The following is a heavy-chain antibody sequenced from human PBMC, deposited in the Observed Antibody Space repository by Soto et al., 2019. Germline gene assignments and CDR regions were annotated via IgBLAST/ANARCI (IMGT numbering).Heavy chain of an antibody. Sequence: QVQLVESGGGVVQPGRSLRLSCAASGFIFSDYAMHWVRQAPGKGLEWVAVISYGGDNKYYADSVRGRFAISRDNLKNTLDLQMNSLNPEDTAMYHCAKARHSTSWYGLEADFWGQGTRVTVSS. CDR2: ISYGGDNK. J-gene: IGHJ4*02. CDR3: AKARHSTSWYGLEADF. CDR1: GFIFSDYA. V-gene: IGHV3-30*09. D-gene: IGHD6-13*01.